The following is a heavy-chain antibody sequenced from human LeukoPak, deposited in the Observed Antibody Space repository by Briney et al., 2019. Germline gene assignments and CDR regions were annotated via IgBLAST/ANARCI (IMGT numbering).Heavy chain of an antibody. V-gene: IGHV3-7*01. CDR2: INQDGSEK. D-gene: IGHD3-16*01. Sequence: GRSLRLSCAASGFSFSRYWMSWVRQAPGKGLEWVANINQDGSEKYYVDSVKGRFNIPRDNAKKSLYLQMNSLRAEDTAVYYCARDGGPFHYWGQGTLVSVSS. CDR3: ARDGGPFHY. CDR1: GFSFSRYW. J-gene: IGHJ4*02.